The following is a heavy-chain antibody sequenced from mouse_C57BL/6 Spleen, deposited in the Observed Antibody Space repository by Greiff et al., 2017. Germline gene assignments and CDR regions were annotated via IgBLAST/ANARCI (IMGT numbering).Heavy chain of an antibody. CDR3: TRGYYRYYAMDY. CDR1: GYTFTDYE. V-gene: IGHV1-15*01. CDR2: IDPETGGT. J-gene: IGHJ4*01. D-gene: IGHD2-12*01. Sequence: QVQLQQSGAELVRPGASVTLSCKASGYTFTDYEMHWVKQTPVHGLEWIGAIDPETGGTAYNQKFKGKAILTADKSSSTAYMELRSLTSEDSAVYYCTRGYYRYYAMDYWGQGTSVTVSS.